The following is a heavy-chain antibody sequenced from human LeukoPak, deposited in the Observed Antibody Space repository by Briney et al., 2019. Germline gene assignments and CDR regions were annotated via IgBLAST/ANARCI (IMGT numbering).Heavy chain of an antibody. CDR3: ARISGWYCDY. D-gene: IGHD6-19*01. V-gene: IGHV3-48*03. J-gene: IGHJ4*02. Sequence: GGSLRLSCAASGFTFSSYEMNWVRQAPGEGLEWISYISSRGGTIKYADSVKGRFTISRDNAKNSLYLQMNSLRAEDTAVYYCARISGWYCDYWGQGTLLTVSS. CDR1: GFTFSSYE. CDR2: ISSRGGTI.